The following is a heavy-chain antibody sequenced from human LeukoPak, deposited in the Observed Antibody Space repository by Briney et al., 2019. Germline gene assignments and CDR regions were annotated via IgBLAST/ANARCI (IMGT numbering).Heavy chain of an antibody. J-gene: IGHJ4*02. CDR3: ARAKVEHGIKYFDY. D-gene: IGHD1-14*01. CDR2: IIPIFGTA. CDR1: GGTFSSYA. Sequence: SVKVSCKASGGTFSSYAISWVRQAPGQGLEWMGGIIPIFGTANHAQKFQGRVTITADESTSTAYMELSSLRSEDTAVYYCARAKVEHGIKYFDYWGQGTLVTVSS. V-gene: IGHV1-69*13.